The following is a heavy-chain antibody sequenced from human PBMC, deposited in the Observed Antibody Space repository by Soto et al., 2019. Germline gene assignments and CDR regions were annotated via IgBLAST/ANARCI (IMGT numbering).Heavy chain of an antibody. CDR2: INPSGGST. CDR3: AREFEAYSSSTNFDY. D-gene: IGHD6-6*01. V-gene: IGHV1-46*03. CDR1: GYTFTSYY. Sequence: QVQLVQSGAEVKKPEASVKVSCKASGYTFTSYYMHWVRQAPGQGLEWMGIINPSGGSTSYAQKYQGRVTMTRDTSTSTVYMELSSLRSEDTAVYYCAREFEAYSSSTNFDYWGQGTPVTVSP. J-gene: IGHJ4*02.